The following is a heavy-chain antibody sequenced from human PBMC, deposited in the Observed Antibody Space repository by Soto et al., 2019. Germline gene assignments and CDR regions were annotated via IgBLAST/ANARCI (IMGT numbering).Heavy chain of an antibody. D-gene: IGHD2-2*01. CDR3: ARVLGYCSSTSCYAKADDAFDI. V-gene: IGHV1-8*01. J-gene: IGHJ3*02. CDR2: MNPNSGNT. CDR1: GYTFTSYD. Sequence: ASVKVSCKASGYTFTSYDMNWVRQATGQGLEWMGWMNPNSGNTGYAQKFQGRVTMTRNTSISTAYMELSSLRSEDTAVYYCARVLGYCSSTSCYAKADDAFDIWGQGTMVTVSS.